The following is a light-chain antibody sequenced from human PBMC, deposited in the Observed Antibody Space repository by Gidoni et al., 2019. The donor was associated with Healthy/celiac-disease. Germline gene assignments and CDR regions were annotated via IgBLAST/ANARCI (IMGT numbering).Light chain of an antibody. CDR2: GAS. Sequence: EIVMTQSPATLSVSPGESATLSCRASRSVSSNLAWYQQKPGQAPRLLIYGASTRATGIPARFSGSGSGTEFTLTISSLQSEDFAVYYCQQYNNWLRTFXQXTKVEIK. V-gene: IGKV3-15*01. CDR1: RSVSSN. J-gene: IGKJ1*01. CDR3: QQYNNWLRT.